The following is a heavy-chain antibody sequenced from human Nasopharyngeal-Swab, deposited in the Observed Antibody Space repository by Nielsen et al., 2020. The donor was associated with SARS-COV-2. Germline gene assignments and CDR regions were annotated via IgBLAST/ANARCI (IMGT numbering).Heavy chain of an antibody. V-gene: IGHV1-18*01. CDR3: ARDSGKLLSPATGDY. D-gene: IGHD2-2*01. CDR1: GYTFTSYG. Sequence: ASVKVSCKASGYTFTSYGISWVRQAPGQGLEWMGWISAYNGNTNYAQKLQGRVTMTTDTSTSTAYMELRSLRSDDTAVYYCARDSGKLLSPATGDYWGQGTLITVSS. CDR2: ISAYNGNT. J-gene: IGHJ4*02.